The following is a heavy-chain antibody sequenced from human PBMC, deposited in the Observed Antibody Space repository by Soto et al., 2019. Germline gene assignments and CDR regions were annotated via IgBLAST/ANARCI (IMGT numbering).Heavy chain of an antibody. D-gene: IGHD2-15*01. CDR1: GGSISSGSYY. V-gene: IGHV4-39*01. CDR2: LYDSGST. Sequence: SETLSLTCTVSGGSISSGSYYWGWIRQPPGEGLEWIGSLYDSGSTYYNPSLKSRVTISVDTSKNQFSLKLTSVTAADTAVYFCARQFIVVVVTATGGGAFDIWGQGTMVTVSS. CDR3: ARQFIVVVVTATGGGAFDI. J-gene: IGHJ3*02.